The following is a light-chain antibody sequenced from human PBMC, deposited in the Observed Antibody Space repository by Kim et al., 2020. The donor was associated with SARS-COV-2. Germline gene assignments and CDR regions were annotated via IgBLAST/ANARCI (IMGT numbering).Light chain of an antibody. J-gene: IGLJ1*01. V-gene: IGLV1-40*01. CDR1: SSNIGALYA. CDR2: RDT. CDR3: QSYDSSLNGYV. Sequence: QSVLTQPPSVSGAPGQTVTISCAGSSSNIGALYAVHWYQHLPGTAPKLLIYRDTYRPSGVPDRFSGSKSGTSASLAITGLQAADEADYYCQSYDSSLNGYVFGTGTKVTVL.